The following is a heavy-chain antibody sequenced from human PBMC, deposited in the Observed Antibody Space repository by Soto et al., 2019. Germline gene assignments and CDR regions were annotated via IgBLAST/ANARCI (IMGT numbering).Heavy chain of an antibody. CDR3: ARDPTVTTFGVYYYYYGMDV. Sequence: GGSLRLSCAASGFTFSSYSMNWVRQAPGKGLEWVSSISSSSSYIYYADSVKGRFTISRDNAKNSLYLQMNSLRAEDTAVYYCARDPTVTTFGVYYYYYGMDVWGQGTTVTVSS. CDR2: ISSSSSYI. D-gene: IGHD4-17*01. J-gene: IGHJ6*02. CDR1: GFTFSSYS. V-gene: IGHV3-21*01.